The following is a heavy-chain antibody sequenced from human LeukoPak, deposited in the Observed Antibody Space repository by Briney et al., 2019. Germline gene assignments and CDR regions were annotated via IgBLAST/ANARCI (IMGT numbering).Heavy chain of an antibody. CDR1: GYTFTGYY. D-gene: IGHD2-2*01. J-gene: IGHJ3*02. Sequence: ASVKVSCKASGYTFTGYYMHWVRQAPGQGLEWMGWINPNSGGTNCAQKFQGRVTMTRDTSISTAYMELSRLRSDDTAVYYCARAFYGSSTSSSAFDIWGQGTMVTVSS. V-gene: IGHV1-2*02. CDR2: INPNSGGT. CDR3: ARAFYGSSTSSSAFDI.